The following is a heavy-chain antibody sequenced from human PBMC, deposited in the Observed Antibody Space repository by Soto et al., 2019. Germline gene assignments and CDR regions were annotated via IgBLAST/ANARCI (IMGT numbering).Heavy chain of an antibody. CDR3: ATRSPAFDY. CDR1: GYSFTSYW. V-gene: IGHV1-3*01. CDR2: INAGNGNT. Sequence: GESLKISCKGSGYSFTSYWIGWVRQAPGQRLEWMGWINAGNGNTKYSQKFQGRVTITRDTSTSTAYMELRSLRSDDTAVYYCATRSPAFDYWGQGTLVTVSS. J-gene: IGHJ4*02.